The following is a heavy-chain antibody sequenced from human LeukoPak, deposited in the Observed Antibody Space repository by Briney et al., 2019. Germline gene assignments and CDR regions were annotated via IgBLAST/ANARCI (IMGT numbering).Heavy chain of an antibody. J-gene: IGHJ4*02. CDR1: GYTFTSYG. CDR3: ATEYSSSSFDY. CDR2: INAGNGNT. D-gene: IGHD6-13*01. V-gene: IGHV1-3*01. Sequence: GASVKVSCKASGYTFTSYGLHWVRQAPGQRLEWMGWINAGNGNTKYSQKFQGRVTITRDTSASTAYIELSSLRSEDTAVYYCATEYSSSSFDYWGQGTLVTVSS.